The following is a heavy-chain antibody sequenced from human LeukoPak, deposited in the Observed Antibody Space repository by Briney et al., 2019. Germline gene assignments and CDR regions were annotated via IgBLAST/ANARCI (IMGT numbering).Heavy chain of an antibody. Sequence: SETLSLTCAVYGGSFSGYYWSWIRRPPGKGLEWIGEINHSGSTNYNPSLKSRVTISVDTSKNQFSLKLSSVTAADTAVYYCARGDFWSGYSRANWFDPWGQGTLVTVSP. D-gene: IGHD3-3*01. J-gene: IGHJ5*02. CDR1: GGSFSGYY. CDR2: INHSGST. V-gene: IGHV4-34*01. CDR3: ARGDFWSGYSRANWFDP.